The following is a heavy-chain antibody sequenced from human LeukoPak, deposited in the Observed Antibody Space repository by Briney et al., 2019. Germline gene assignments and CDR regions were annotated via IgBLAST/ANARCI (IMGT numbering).Heavy chain of an antibody. CDR1: GFTFSNAW. V-gene: IGHV3-15*01. D-gene: IGHD3-9*01. Sequence: PGGSLRLSCAASGFTFSNAWMSWVRQAPGKGLEWVGRIKSKTDGGTTDYAAPVKGRFTISRDNSKNTVYLQMNSLRAEDTAVYYCAKADPLRYFDWLFAPYYWGQGTLVTVSS. J-gene: IGHJ4*02. CDR3: AKADPLRYFDWLFAPYY. CDR2: IKSKTDGGTT.